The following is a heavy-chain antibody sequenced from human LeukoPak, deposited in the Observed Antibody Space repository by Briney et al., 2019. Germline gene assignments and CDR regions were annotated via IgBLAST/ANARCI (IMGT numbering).Heavy chain of an antibody. D-gene: IGHD4-17*01. CDR2: INPNSGGT. V-gene: IGHV1-2*02. CDR1: GYTFTGYY. CDR3: ARDIGDYWTHFQH. J-gene: IGHJ1*01. Sequence: ASVKVSCKASGYTFTGYYMHWVRQAPGQGLEWMGWINPNSGGTNYAQKFQGRVTMTRDTSISTAYMELSRLRSDDTAVYYCARDIGDYWTHFQHGGRGTLVPVP.